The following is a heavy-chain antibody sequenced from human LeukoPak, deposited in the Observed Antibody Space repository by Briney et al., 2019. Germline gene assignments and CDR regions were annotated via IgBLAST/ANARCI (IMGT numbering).Heavy chain of an antibody. V-gene: IGHV3-49*03. J-gene: IGHJ3*02. D-gene: IGHD2-15*01. CDR2: IRSKAYGGTT. CDR3: TRDLYPDAFDI. Sequence: PGGSLRLSCTASGFTFGDYAMSWFRQAPGKGLEWVGFIRSKAYGGTTEYAASVKGRFTISRDDSKSIAYLQMNSRKTEDTAVYYCTRDLYPDAFDIWGQGTMVTVSS. CDR1: GFTFGDYA.